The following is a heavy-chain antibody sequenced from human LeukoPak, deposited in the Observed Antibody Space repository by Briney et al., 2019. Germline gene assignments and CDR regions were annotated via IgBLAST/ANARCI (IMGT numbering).Heavy chain of an antibody. D-gene: IGHD3-9*01. CDR2: ISGSGGST. CDR3: AKSGQYYDILTGYRYYFDY. CDR1: GFTFSSYA. J-gene: IGHJ4*02. V-gene: IGHV3-23*01. Sequence: PGRSLRLSCAASGFTFSSYAMSWVRQAPGKGLEWVSAISGSGGSTYYADSVKGRFTISRDNSKNTLYLQMNSLRAEDTAVYYCAKSGQYYDILTGYRYYFDYWGQGTLVTVSS.